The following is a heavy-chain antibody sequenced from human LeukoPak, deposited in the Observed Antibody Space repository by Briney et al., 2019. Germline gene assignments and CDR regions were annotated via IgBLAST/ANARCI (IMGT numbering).Heavy chain of an antibody. CDR1: GGTFSSYA. V-gene: IGHV1-69*13. J-gene: IGHJ4*02. CDR3: ARDQKGIYYGSGSYYRFGY. Sequence: GASVKVSCKASGGTFSSYAISWVRQAPGQGLEWMGGIIPIFGTANYAQKFQGRVTITADESTSTAYMELSSLRSEDTAVYYCARDQKGIYYGSGSYYRFGYWGQGTLVTVSS. CDR2: IIPIFGTA. D-gene: IGHD3-10*01.